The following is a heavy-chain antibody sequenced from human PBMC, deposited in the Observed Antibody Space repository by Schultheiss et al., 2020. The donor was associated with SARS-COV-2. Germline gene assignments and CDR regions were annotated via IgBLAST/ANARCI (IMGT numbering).Heavy chain of an antibody. CDR2: ISSGGTT. J-gene: IGHJ6*02. V-gene: IGHV3-53*01. CDR1: GFTVSSNY. CDR3: ARDLVGANNGMDV. D-gene: IGHD6-6*01. Sequence: GGSLRLSCAASGFTVSSNYMTWVRQAPGKGLEWVSLISSGGTTYYADAVKGRFTISRDNSKNTLYLQMNSLRVDDTAVYYCARDLVGANNGMDVWGQGTTVTVSS.